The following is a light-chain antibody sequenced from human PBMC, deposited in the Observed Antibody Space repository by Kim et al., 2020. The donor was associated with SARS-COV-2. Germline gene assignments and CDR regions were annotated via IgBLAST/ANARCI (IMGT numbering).Light chain of an antibody. V-gene: IGKV1-33*01. Sequence: DIQISQSPSSLHASIGDTVTITCQASQDIRDFLSWFQQKPGRAPKLLIYDAPHLEPGVPSRFSGSGSGTHFIFNISSLQPEDTATYFCQQYESLPLIFGQGTRLEIK. CDR1: QDIRDF. J-gene: IGKJ5*01. CDR2: DAP. CDR3: QQYESLPLI.